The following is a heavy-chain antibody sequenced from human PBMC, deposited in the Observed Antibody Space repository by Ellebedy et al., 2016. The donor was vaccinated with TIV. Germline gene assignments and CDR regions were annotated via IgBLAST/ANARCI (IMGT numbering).Heavy chain of an antibody. D-gene: IGHD6-13*01. CDR2: ISYDGTNK. V-gene: IGHV3-30-3*01. CDR1: GFTFSNYA. J-gene: IGHJ3*02. CDR3: AAAAGAGDDAFDI. Sequence: GESLKISXAASGFTFSNYALHWVRRAPGKGLEWVALISYDGTNKYYADSVKGRFTISRDNSKSTLYLQMNSLRAEDTAVYYCAAAAGAGDDAFDIWGQGTMVTVSS.